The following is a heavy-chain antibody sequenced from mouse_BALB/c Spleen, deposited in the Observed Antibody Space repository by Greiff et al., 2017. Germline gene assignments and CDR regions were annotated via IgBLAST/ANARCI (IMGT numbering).Heavy chain of an antibody. CDR3: ARGATAVYYAMDY. J-gene: IGHJ4*01. CDR1: GYAFSSYW. CDR2: IYPGDGDT. V-gene: IGHV1-80*01. Sequence: VQLQQSGAELVRPGSSVKISCKASGYAFSSYWMNWVKQRPGQGLEWIGKIYPGDGDTNYNGKFKGKATLTADKSSSTAYMQLSSLTSEDSAVYFCARGATAVYYAMDYGGEGTSVTVAS. D-gene: IGHD1-2*01.